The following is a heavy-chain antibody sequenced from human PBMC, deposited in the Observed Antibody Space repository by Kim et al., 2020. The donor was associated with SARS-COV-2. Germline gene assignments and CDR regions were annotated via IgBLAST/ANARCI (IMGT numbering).Heavy chain of an antibody. J-gene: IGHJ4*02. CDR2: SSTTI. D-gene: IGHD7-27*01. V-gene: IGHV3-48*04. CDR3: ARDPGHY. Sequence: SSTTIYYANSVKGRFTNSRDNAKNSLYLQMNSLRAEDTAIYYCARDPGHYWGQGTLVTVSS.